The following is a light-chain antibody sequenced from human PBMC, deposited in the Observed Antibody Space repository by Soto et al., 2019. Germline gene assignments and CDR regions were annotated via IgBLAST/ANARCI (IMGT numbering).Light chain of an antibody. Sequence: ELLMTQSPATLSLSPGERATLSCRASHSGSSNLAWYHQRRGQAPRLLIYGASSRATGIPARFSGSGSGTEFTLTISSLQSEDFAVYYCQQYDNWPPLTVGGGTKVEIK. CDR1: HSGSSN. J-gene: IGKJ4*01. CDR2: GAS. CDR3: QQYDNWPPLT. V-gene: IGKV3D-15*01.